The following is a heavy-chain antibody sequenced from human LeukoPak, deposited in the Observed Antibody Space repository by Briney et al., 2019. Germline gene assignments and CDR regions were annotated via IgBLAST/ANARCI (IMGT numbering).Heavy chain of an antibody. D-gene: IGHD2-21*02. CDR1: GFTFSSYW. J-gene: IGHJ4*02. CDR3: ARVVFGDIVVVTAIDY. CDR2: IKQDGSEK. Sequence: GGSLRLSCAASGFTFSSYWMSWVRQAPGKGLEWVANIKQDGSEKYYVDSVKGRFTISRDNAKNSLYLQMNSLRAEDTAVYYCARVVFGDIVVVTAIDYWGQGTLVTVSS. V-gene: IGHV3-7*01.